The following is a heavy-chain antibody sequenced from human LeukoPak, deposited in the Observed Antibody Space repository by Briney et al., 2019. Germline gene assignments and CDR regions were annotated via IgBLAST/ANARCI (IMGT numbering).Heavy chain of an antibody. V-gene: IGHV3-9*01. CDR1: GFTFDDYA. Sequence: GGSLRLSCAASGFTFDDYAMHWVRQAPGKGLEWVSGISWNSGSIGYADSVKGRFTISRDNAKNSLYLQMNSLRAEDTAVYYCASGGGWVFFNWGRGTLVTVSS. CDR2: ISWNSGSI. J-gene: IGHJ4*02. D-gene: IGHD6-19*01. CDR3: ASGGGWVFFN.